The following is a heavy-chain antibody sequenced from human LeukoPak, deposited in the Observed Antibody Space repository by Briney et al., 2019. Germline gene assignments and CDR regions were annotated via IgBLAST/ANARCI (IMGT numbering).Heavy chain of an antibody. CDR1: GGSFSGYY. J-gene: IGHJ5*02. Sequence: SETLSLTCAVYGGSFSGYYWSWIRQPPGKGLEWIGEINHSGSTNYNPSPKSRVTISVDTSKNQFSLKLSSVTAADTAVYYCARVFKGGSYNWFDPWGQGTLATVSS. V-gene: IGHV4-34*01. CDR3: ARVFKGGSYNWFDP. D-gene: IGHD1-26*01. CDR2: INHSGST.